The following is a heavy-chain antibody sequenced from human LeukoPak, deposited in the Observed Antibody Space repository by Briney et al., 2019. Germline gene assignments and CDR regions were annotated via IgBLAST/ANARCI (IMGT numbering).Heavy chain of an antibody. Sequence: PGGSLRLSCAASGFTFSSYSLNWVRQAPGKGLEWVSCITSNIYTYYADSVRGRFTISRDNSQNSVCLVMNSLRAEDTAVYYCARERDTSMVALDSWGQGTLVTVSS. CDR1: GFTFSSYS. D-gene: IGHD5-18*01. J-gene: IGHJ4*02. CDR2: ITSNIYT. CDR3: ARERDTSMVALDS. V-gene: IGHV3-21*06.